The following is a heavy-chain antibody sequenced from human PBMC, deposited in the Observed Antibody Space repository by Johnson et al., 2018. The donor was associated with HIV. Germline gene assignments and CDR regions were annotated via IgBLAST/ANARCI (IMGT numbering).Heavy chain of an antibody. CDR3: AKDTGAAGTRGYAFDI. J-gene: IGHJ3*02. CDR1: GFTFDDYA. Sequence: VQLVESGGGLVQPGRSLRLSCAASGFTFDDYAMHWVRQAPGKGLEWVSGISWNSGSIGYADSVKGRFTISRDNAKNSLYLQTNSLRAEDTALYYCAKDTGAAGTRGYAFDIWGQGTMVTVSS. CDR2: ISWNSGSI. V-gene: IGHV3-9*01. D-gene: IGHD6-13*01.